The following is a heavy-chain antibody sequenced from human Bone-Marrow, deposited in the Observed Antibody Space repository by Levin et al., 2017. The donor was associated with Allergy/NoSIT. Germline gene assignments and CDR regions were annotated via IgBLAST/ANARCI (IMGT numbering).Heavy chain of an antibody. V-gene: IGHV4-34*12. CDR1: GGSFSGHY. CDR3: ARRLRGGPFDT. CDR2: IIHSEDT. Sequence: SETLSLTCAVYGGSFSGHYWSWIRQPPGKGLEWIGEIIHSEDTNYIPSHYNPSLQSRVTISLDTSTKQFSLRLRSVTAADTSVYYCARRLRGGPFDTWGQGTLVTVSS. D-gene: IGHD4-17*01. J-gene: IGHJ5*02.